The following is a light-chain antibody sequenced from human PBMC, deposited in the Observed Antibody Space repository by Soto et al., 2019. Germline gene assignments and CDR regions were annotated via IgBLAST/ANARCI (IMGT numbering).Light chain of an antibody. CDR1: QGVSTY. CDR3: QQYYDWPLT. V-gene: IGKV3-15*01. CDR2: GPS. J-gene: IGKJ4*01. Sequence: EIVMTQSPATLSVSPGERATLFCRASQGVSTYLAWYQQKPGQAPRLLIYGPSTRATGIPARFSGSGSGTEFTLTISSLQSEDFAVYYCQQYYDWPLTVGGGTKVEVK.